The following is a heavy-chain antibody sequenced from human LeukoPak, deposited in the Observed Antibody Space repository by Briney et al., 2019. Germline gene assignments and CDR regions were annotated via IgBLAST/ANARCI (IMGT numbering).Heavy chain of an antibody. Sequence: GASVKVSCKASGYTFTSYDINWVRQATGQGLEWMGWINPNSGGTNYAQKFQGRVTMTRDTSISTAYMELSRLRSDDTAVYYCARVVAAAGPPFGYWGQGTLVTVSS. V-gene: IGHV1-2*02. CDR2: INPNSGGT. D-gene: IGHD6-13*01. CDR1: GYTFTSYD. J-gene: IGHJ4*02. CDR3: ARVVAAAGPPFGY.